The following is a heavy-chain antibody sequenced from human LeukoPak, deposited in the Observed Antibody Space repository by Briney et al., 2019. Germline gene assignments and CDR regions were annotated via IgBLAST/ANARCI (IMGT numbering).Heavy chain of an antibody. CDR2: IVVGSGNT. J-gene: IGHJ4*02. V-gene: IGHV1-58*02. Sequence: SVKVSCKASGFTFTSSAMQWVRQARGQRLEWIGWIVVGSGNTNYAQRFQERVTITRDMSTSTAYMELSSLRSEDTAVYYCAASSGSPKGLDYWGQGTLVTVSS. CDR3: AASSGSPKGLDY. CDR1: GFTFTSSA. D-gene: IGHD1-26*01.